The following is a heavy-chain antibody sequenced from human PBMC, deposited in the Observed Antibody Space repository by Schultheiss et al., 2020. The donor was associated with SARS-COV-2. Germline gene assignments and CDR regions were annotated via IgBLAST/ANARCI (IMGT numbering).Heavy chain of an antibody. J-gene: IGHJ6*02. CDR2: ISSSGSTI. CDR3: ARDLGVYGDYVELVYGMDV. CDR1: GFTFSSYS. V-gene: IGHV3-48*01. D-gene: IGHD4-17*01. Sequence: GGSLRLSCAASGFTFSSYSMNWVRQAPGKGLEWVSYISSSGSTIYYADSVKGRFTISRENAKNSLYLQMNSLRAGDTAVYYCARDLGVYGDYVELVYGMDVWGQGTTVTVSS.